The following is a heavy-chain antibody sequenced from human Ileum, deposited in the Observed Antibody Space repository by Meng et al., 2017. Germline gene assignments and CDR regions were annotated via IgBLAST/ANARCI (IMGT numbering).Heavy chain of an antibody. CDR2: ISRSGTT. CDR3: ARSGVTTVTYLD. Sequence: VQLKRWVLGQLKPPETLSSTCAIGGGSFSTYYWSWIRQPPGKGLEWIGEISRSGTTNYNPSLKSRVTISVDTSKNQFSLTVTSVTAADSALYYCARSGVTTVTYLDWGQGTLVTVSS. CDR1: GGSFSTYY. V-gene: IGHV4-34*01. D-gene: IGHD4-11*01. J-gene: IGHJ4*02.